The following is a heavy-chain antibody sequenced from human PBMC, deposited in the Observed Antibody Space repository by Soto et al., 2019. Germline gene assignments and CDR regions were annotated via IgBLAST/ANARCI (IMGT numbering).Heavy chain of an antibody. D-gene: IGHD4-17*01. CDR1: GYTFTSYA. CDR3: ARYPAYGAATVGDY. V-gene: IGHV1-3*01. Sequence: ASVKVSCKASGYTFTSYAMHWVRQAPGQRLEWMGWINAGNGNTKYSQKFQGRVTITRDTSASTAYMELSSLRSEDTAVYYCARYPAYGAATVGDYWARGTVVTVSS. J-gene: IGHJ4*01. CDR2: INAGNGNT.